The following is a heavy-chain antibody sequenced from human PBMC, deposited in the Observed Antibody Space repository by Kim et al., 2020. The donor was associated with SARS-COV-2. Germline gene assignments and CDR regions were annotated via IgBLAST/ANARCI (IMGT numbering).Heavy chain of an antibody. CDR2: IRVNSFGATS. V-gene: IGHV3-49*03. D-gene: IGHD3-10*01. CDR1: GFTFGDFS. CDR3: TREATLVRGVVILGGAVDI. Sequence: GGSLRLSCRASGFTFGDFSMSWFRRAPGRGLEWVGFIRVNSFGATSEYAASVKGRFTISRDDSKSIAYLHMNSLKIEDTAEYYCTREATLVRGVVILGGAVDIWGRGPRVTVS. J-gene: IGHJ3*02.